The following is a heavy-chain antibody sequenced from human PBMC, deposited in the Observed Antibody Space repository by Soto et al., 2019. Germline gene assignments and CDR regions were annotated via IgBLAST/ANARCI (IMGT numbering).Heavy chain of an antibody. D-gene: IGHD2-2*01. V-gene: IGHV1-69*06. CDR1: GGTFSNYA. CDR2: IIPIFNTA. CDR3: ARGLVVTAGTRSYYYGMDV. Sequence: SVKVSCKASGGTFSNYAISWVRQAPGQGLEWMGGIIPIFNTANYAQKFQGRVTITADKSTSTAYMELSSLRSEDTAVYYCARGLVVTAGTRSYYYGMDVWGQGTTVTVSS. J-gene: IGHJ6*02.